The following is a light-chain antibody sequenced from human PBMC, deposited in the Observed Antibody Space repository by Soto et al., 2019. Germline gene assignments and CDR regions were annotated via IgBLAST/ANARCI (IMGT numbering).Light chain of an antibody. J-gene: IGLJ2*01. CDR3: SSYTTSSYVV. Sequence: QSVLTQPAPVSGSPGQSITISCTGTSSDIGGHNFVSWYQHHPGKAPKLLIYEVSYRASGVSNRFTGSKSANTASLTISGLQAEDEADYSCSSYTTSSYVVFGGGTKLTVL. V-gene: IGLV2-14*01. CDR1: SSDIGGHNF. CDR2: EVS.